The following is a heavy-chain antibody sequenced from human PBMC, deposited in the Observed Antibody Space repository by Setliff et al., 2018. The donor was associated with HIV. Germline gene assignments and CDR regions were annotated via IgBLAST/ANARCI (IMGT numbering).Heavy chain of an antibody. D-gene: IGHD6-19*01. CDR1: GGSFSGYY. V-gene: IGHV4-34*01. J-gene: IGHJ4*02. CDR3: ARGVRDNSGWSSYYFDY. Sequence: SETLSLTCAVYGGSFSGYYWSWFRQPPGKGLEWIGEVTHSGRTNYNPSLESRVTTSVDTSKKQFSLRLTSVTAADTAVYYCARGVRDNSGWSSYYFDYWGQGTLVTVSS. CDR2: VTHSGRT.